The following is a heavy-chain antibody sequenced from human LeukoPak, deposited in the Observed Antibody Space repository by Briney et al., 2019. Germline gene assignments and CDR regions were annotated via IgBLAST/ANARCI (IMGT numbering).Heavy chain of an antibody. CDR1: GFTLSSYW. V-gene: IGHV3-7*04. CDR3: AREEMATISDAFDI. CDR2: IKQDGSEK. D-gene: IGHD5-24*01. Sequence: GGSLRLFCAASGFTLSSYWMSWVRQAPGQGLEWLANIKQDGSEKDYVDSVKGRFTISRDNAKNSLYLQMNSLRAEDTAVYYCAREEMATISDAFDIWGQGTMVTVSS. J-gene: IGHJ3*02.